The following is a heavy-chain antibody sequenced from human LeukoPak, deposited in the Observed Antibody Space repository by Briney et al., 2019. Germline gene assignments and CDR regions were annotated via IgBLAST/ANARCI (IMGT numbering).Heavy chain of an antibody. J-gene: IGHJ4*02. CDR1: GFTFSSYA. CDR2: ISGSGGST. D-gene: IGHD1-7*01. Sequence: GGSLRLSCAASGFTFSSYAMSWVRQAPGKGLEWVSAISGSGGSTYYADSVKGRFTISRDNSKNTLYLQMNSLRAEDTAVYYCARGMNQAGTNHWGQGTLVTVSS. CDR3: ARGMNQAGTNH. V-gene: IGHV3-23*01.